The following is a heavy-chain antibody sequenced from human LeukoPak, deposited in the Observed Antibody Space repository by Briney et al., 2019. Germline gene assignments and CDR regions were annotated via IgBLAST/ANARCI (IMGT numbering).Heavy chain of an antibody. CDR1: GGSISSSSYY. J-gene: IGHJ4*02. CDR3: ARPGASGDYIDY. V-gene: IGHV4-39*01. CDR2: IYYSGST. D-gene: IGHD3-10*01. Sequence: SETLSLTCTVSGGSISSSSYYWGWIRQPPGKGLEWIGSIYYSGSTYYNPSLESRVTISVDTSKNQFSLKLSSVTAADTAVYYCARPGASGDYIDYWGQGTLVTVSS.